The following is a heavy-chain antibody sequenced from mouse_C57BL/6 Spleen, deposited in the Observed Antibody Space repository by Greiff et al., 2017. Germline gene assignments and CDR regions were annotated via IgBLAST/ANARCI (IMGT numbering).Heavy chain of an antibody. CDR1: GYTFTDYD. CDR3: TRLGIYYDYEGY. V-gene: IGHV1-15*01. D-gene: IGHD2-4*01. J-gene: IGHJ2*01. Sequence: QVQLQQSGAELVRPGASVTLSCKASGYTFTDYDMHWVKQTPVHGLEWIGAIDPETGGTAYNQKFKGKAILTADKSSSTVYMELRSLTSEDSAVYYCTRLGIYYDYEGYWGQGTTLTVSS. CDR2: IDPETGGT.